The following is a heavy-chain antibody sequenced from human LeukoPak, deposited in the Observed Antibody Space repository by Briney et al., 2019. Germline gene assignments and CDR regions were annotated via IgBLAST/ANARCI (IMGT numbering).Heavy chain of an antibody. CDR2: INSDGSST. Sequence: PGGSLRLSCAASGFTFSSYWMHWVRQAPGKGLVWVSRINSDGSSTTYADSVKGRFTISRDNAKNTLYLQMNSLRAEDTAVYYCTRGGSYDILTGYTPFDYWGQGTLVTVSS. CDR3: TRGGSYDILTGYTPFDY. CDR1: GFTFSSYW. J-gene: IGHJ4*02. D-gene: IGHD3-9*01. V-gene: IGHV3-74*01.